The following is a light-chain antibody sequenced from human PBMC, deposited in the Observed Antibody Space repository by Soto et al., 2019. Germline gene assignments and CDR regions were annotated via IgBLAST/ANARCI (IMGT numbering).Light chain of an antibody. Sequence: IAMTQWPSTLSVSPGESATLSCRASQRFXSYLAWYQQKPGQAPSVLXSGASTRATGIPARCSGSGSGTEFTLPISSMHSEDFAVYYFQQYNNRPRTFGHGTKVDIK. CDR2: GAS. V-gene: IGKV3-15*01. J-gene: IGKJ1*01. CDR3: QQYNNRPRT. CDR1: QRFXSY.